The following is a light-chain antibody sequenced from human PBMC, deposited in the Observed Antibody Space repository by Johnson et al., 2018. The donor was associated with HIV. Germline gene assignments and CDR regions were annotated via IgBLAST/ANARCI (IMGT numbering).Light chain of an antibody. CDR1: SSNIGNNY. J-gene: IGLJ1*01. CDR2: ENN. V-gene: IGLV1-51*02. CDR3: ATWDSSMSGGV. Sequence: QPVLTQPPSVSAAPGQKVTISCSGSSSNIGNNYVSWYQQLPGTAPKLLIYENNKRPSGIPDRFSASKSGTSATLGITGLQTGDEVDYYCATWDSSMSGGVFGTGTKVTVL.